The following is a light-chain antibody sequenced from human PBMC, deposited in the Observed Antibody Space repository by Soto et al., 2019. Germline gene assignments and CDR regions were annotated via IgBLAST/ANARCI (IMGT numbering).Light chain of an antibody. V-gene: IGKV3-20*01. CDR1: QSISSSY. CDR2: GAS. CDR3: QQYSSSPGT. Sequence: IVLTQSPGTLSLSPGERATLSCRASQSISSSYLAWYQQKPGQGPRLLIYGASSRATGIPDRFSGSGSETDFTLTISRLEPEDFEVYYCQQYSSSPGTFGQGTKVEIK. J-gene: IGKJ1*01.